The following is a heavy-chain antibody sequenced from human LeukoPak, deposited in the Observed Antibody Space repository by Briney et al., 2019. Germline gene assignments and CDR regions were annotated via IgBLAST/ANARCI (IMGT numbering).Heavy chain of an antibody. CDR3: ARVPTNY. CDR2: INHSGST. CDR1: GGSFSGYY. V-gene: IGHV4-34*01. Sequence: AETLSLTCAVYGGSFSGYYWSWIRQPPGKGLEWIGEINHSGSTNYNPSLKSRVTISVDTSKNQFSLKLSSVTAADTAVYYCARVPTNYWGQGTLVTVSS. J-gene: IGHJ4*02. D-gene: IGHD1-1*01.